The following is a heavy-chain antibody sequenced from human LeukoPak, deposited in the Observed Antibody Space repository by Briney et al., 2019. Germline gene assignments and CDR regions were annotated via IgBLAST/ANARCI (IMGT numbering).Heavy chain of an antibody. J-gene: IGHJ4*02. V-gene: IGHV4-39*01. D-gene: IGHD2-15*01. CDR1: GGSISSSGYY. CDR3: ARRAPGVGAATYYFDY. CDR2: IYYSGST. Sequence: SETLSLTCTVSGGSISSSGYYWGWIRQPPGKGLEWIGSIYYSGSTYYNPSLKSRVTISVDTSKNQFSLKLSSVTAADTAVYYCARRAPGVGAATYYFDYWGQGTLVTVSS.